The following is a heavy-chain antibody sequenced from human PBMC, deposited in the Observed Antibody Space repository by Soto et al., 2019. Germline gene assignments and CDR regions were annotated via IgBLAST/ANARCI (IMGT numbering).Heavy chain of an antibody. CDR3: AEGRIVVVGSSACYCMDV. CDR2: IIPVFGLV. D-gene: IGHD3-22*01. V-gene: IGHV1-69*01. Sequence: QVHLLLQSGAEVKKPGSSVKVSCKASGGTPSNSAISWVRQAPGQGLEWMGGIIPVFGLVKYAQNFQGRVTITADESTNTAYMELSSVRPEDTAVYYCAEGRIVVVGSSACYCMDVWGQGNTVTVSS. CDR1: GGTPSNSA. J-gene: IGHJ6*02.